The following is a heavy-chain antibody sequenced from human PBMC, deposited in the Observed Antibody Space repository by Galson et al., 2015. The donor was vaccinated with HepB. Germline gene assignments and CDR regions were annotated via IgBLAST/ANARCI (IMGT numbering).Heavy chain of an antibody. CDR3: ATFTIFGMVSWFDP. J-gene: IGHJ5*02. CDR1: GYSFTDNY. CDR2: ISRYGAST. V-gene: IGHV1-46*01. Sequence: SVKVSCKASGYSFTDNYIHWMRQAPGQGLEWMGIISRYGASTSYAQKFQGRVTMTKDTSTDTAYMELTSLRSEDTAVYYCATFTIFGMVSWFDPWGQGTLVTVSS. D-gene: IGHD3-3*01.